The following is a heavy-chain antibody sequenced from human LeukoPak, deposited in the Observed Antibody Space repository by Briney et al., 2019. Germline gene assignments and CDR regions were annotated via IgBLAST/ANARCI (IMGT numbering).Heavy chain of an antibody. J-gene: IGHJ1*01. CDR2: INPNSGGT. D-gene: IGHD6-19*01. Sequence: ASVEVSCKASGYTFTGYYMHWVRQAHGQGLEWMGWINPNSGGTNYAQKFQGRVTMTRDTSISTAYMELSRLRSDDTAVYYCARDLIAVAGTRFMDMSQHWGQGTLVTVSS. CDR3: ARDLIAVAGTRFMDMSQH. CDR1: GYTFTGYY. V-gene: IGHV1-2*02.